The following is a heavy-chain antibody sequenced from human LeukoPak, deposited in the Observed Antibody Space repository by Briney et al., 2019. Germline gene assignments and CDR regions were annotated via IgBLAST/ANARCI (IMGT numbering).Heavy chain of an antibody. CDR3: ARDTPHYYDSSGYSDFFDY. V-gene: IGHV3-33*01. Sequence: PGGSLRLSCAASGFTFSSYGMHWVRQAPGKGLEWVAVIWYDGSNKYYADSVKGRFTISRDNSKNTLYLQMNSLRAEDTAVYYCARDTPHYYDSSGYSDFFDYWGQGTLVTVSS. J-gene: IGHJ4*02. D-gene: IGHD3-22*01. CDR2: IWYDGSNK. CDR1: GFTFSSYG.